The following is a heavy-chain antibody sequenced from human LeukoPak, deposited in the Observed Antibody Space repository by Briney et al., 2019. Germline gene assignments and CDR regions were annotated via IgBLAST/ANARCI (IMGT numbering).Heavy chain of an antibody. D-gene: IGHD3-10*01. CDR1: GYTLTGYY. Sequence: ASVKVSCKASGYTLTGYYMHWVRQAPGQGLEWMGWINPNSGGTNYAQKFQGRVTMTRDTSISTAYMELSRLRSDDTAVYYCAHGSGSSNWFDPWGQGTLVTVSS. CDR2: INPNSGGT. CDR3: AHGSGSSNWFDP. J-gene: IGHJ5*02. V-gene: IGHV1-2*02.